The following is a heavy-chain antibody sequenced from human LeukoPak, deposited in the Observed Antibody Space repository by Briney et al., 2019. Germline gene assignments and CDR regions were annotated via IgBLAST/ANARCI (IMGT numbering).Heavy chain of an antibody. D-gene: IGHD3-10*01. CDR3: ARVQHSGITDY. Sequence: NPSETLSLTCTVSGASISNYYWSWIRQPPGKGREWIGYIYYSGSTKYNPSLKSRVTISVDTSKNQFSLRLSAVTAADTAIYYCARVQHSGITDYWGQGTLVTVSS. CDR1: GASISNYY. CDR2: IYYSGST. J-gene: IGHJ4*02. V-gene: IGHV4-59*01.